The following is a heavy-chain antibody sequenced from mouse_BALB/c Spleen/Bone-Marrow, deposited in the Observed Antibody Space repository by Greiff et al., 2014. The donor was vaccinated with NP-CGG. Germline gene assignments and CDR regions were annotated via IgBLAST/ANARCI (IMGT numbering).Heavy chain of an antibody. CDR1: GYTFTNCW. CDR3: AARLSHLAMDY. CDR2: INPSNGRT. J-gene: IGHJ4*01. D-gene: IGHD2-2*01. Sequence: VKLQESGAELVKPGAPLKLSCKASGYTFTNCWIHWVKQRPGQGLEWIGEINPSNGRTNYNEKFKTKATLTVDKSSSTAYMQLSSLTSEDSAVNYCAARLSHLAMDYWGQGTSVTVSS. V-gene: IGHV1S81*02.